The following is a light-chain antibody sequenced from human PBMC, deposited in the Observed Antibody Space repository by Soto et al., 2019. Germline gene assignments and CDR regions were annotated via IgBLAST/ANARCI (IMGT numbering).Light chain of an antibody. Sequence: DIQMTQSPSSMSASVGDRVTIICRASQSISSYLNWYQQKPGKAPRLLIYAASVLQGGVPSRFSGSGSGTDFTLTISSLQPEDFATYYCHQTYSTPIYTFGQGTKLEIK. J-gene: IGKJ2*01. CDR1: QSISSY. V-gene: IGKV1-39*01. CDR2: AAS. CDR3: HQTYSTPIYT.